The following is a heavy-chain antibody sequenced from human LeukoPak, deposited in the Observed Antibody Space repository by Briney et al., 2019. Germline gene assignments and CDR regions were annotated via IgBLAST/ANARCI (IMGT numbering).Heavy chain of an antibody. CDR3: ATGNYYDSRGYYTFGH. V-gene: IGHV3-74*01. D-gene: IGHD3-22*01. CDR2: INGDGSTT. J-gene: IGHJ1*01. CDR1: GFTFSRCW. Sequence: PGGSLRLSCAASGFTFSRCWMHWVRQAPGKRLVWVSRINGDGSTTSYADSVKGGFTISRDNAKNTLYLQMNSLRAEDTAVYYCATGNYYDSRGYYTFGHWGQGTLVTVSS.